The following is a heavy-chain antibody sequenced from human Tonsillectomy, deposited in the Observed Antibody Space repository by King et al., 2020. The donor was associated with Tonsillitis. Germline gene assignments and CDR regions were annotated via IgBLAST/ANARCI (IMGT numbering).Heavy chain of an antibody. CDR3: TRGLDTMTASDV. V-gene: IGHV4-39*01. CDR2: GFYSGIT. Sequence: QLQESGPGLVKPSETLSLTCTVSGGSIRSSTYYWGWIRQPPGQGLEWIGSGFYSGITYYNPSPRSRVTMSVDTSRSQISLRLSSVTAADTAVYYCTRGLDTMTASDVWGKGSTVTVSS. D-gene: IGHD4-17*01. J-gene: IGHJ6*04. CDR1: GGSIRSSTYY.